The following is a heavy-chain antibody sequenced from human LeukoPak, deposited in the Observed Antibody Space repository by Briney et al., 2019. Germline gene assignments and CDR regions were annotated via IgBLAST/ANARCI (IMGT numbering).Heavy chain of an antibody. Sequence: ASVKVSCKASGYTFTGYYMHWVRQAPGQGLEWMGWINPNSGGTNYAQKFQGRVTMTRDTSISTAYMELSRLRSDDTAVYYCARDSRSYFSSTNWFDPWGQGTLVTVSS. V-gene: IGHV1-2*02. J-gene: IGHJ5*02. CDR2: INPNSGGT. CDR1: GYTFTGYY. CDR3: ARDSRSYFSSTNWFDP. D-gene: IGHD1-26*01.